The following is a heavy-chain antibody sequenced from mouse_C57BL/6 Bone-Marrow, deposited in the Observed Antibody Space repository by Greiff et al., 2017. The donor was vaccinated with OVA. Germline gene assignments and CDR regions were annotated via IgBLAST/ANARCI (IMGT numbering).Heavy chain of an antibody. Sequence: QVQLQQPGAELVRPGSSVKLSCKASGYTFTSYWMHWVKQRPIQGLEWIGNIDPSDSETHYNQKFKDKATLTVDKSSSTAYMQLSSLTSEDSAVYYCARRDSSGYDYFDYWGQGTTLTVSS. D-gene: IGHD3-2*02. J-gene: IGHJ2*01. CDR1: GYTFTSYW. CDR2: IDPSDSET. CDR3: ARRDSSGYDYFDY. V-gene: IGHV1-52*01.